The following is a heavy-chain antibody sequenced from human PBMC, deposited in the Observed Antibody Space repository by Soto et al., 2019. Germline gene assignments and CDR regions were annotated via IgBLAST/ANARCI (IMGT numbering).Heavy chain of an antibody. CDR2: IYYSGNT. D-gene: IGHD3-22*01. V-gene: IGHV4-4*02. CDR3: ARDRRSYYSDSSGLDY. Sequence: PSETLSLTCTVSGGSISSSNWWSWVRQPPGKGLEWIGEIYYSGNTNYNPSLKSRVTMSVDKSKNQFSLRLSSVTAADTAVYYCARDRRSYYSDSSGLDYWGQGIPVTAPQ. CDR1: GGSISSSNW. J-gene: IGHJ4*02.